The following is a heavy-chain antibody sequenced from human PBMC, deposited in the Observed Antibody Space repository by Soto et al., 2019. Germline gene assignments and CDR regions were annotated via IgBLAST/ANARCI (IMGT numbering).Heavy chain of an antibody. D-gene: IGHD3-16*01. V-gene: IGHV3-30*03. CDR2: ISYDGKQT. J-gene: IGHJ2*01. Sequence: GGSLRLSCGAPGVTFKDYGMHWVRQAPGKGLEWVAVISYDGKQTYYADSVKGRFTIPKDKSKRTLFLQMNSLRVDDTAVYYCARDGWGSNWYFDLWGRGTLVTVSS. CDR3: ARDGWGSNWYFDL. CDR1: GVTFKDYG.